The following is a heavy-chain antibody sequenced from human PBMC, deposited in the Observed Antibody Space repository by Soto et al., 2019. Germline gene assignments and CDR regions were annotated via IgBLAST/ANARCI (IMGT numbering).Heavy chain of an antibody. V-gene: IGHV3-30-3*01. CDR2: ISYDGDNK. Sequence: PGGSLRLSCAASGFTFSGSEMHWVRQAPGKGLEWVAFISYDGDNKYYAVSVKGRFTVSRDNSRNTLHLQMDSLRAEDTAVYYCARDLGYYDSSGYYSHGDAFDIWGQGTMGTGSS. CDR1: GFTFSGSE. J-gene: IGHJ3*02. CDR3: ARDLGYYDSSGYYSHGDAFDI. D-gene: IGHD3-22*01.